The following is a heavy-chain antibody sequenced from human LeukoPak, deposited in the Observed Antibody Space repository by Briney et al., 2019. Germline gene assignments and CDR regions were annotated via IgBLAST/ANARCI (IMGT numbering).Heavy chain of an antibody. J-gene: IGHJ4*02. D-gene: IGHD6-13*01. CDR2: IYYSGST. CDR1: GGSISSYY. Sequence: PSETLSLTCTVSGGSISSYYWSWIRQPPGKGLEWIGYIYYSGSTNYNPSLKSRVTISVDRSRNQFSLKLTSVTAADTAVYYCARYAFIRQQLDRWSFDYWGQGTLVTVSS. CDR3: ARYAFIRQQLDRWSFDY. V-gene: IGHV4-59*12.